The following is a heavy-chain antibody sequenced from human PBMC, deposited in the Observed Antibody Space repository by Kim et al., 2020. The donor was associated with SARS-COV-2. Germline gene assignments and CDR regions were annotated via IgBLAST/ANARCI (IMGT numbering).Heavy chain of an antibody. J-gene: IGHJ2*01. V-gene: IGHV3-7*01. Sequence: GGSLRLSCAASGFTFSNYWMGWVRQAPGKGLEWVANIKEDGSDKFYVDSVKGRFTISRDNAKNSLYLQMNSLRAEDTAVYFCARDTYRFFDLCGRGTLV. CDR3: ARDTYRFFDL. CDR2: IKEDGSDK. CDR1: GFTFSNYW. D-gene: IGHD5-12*01.